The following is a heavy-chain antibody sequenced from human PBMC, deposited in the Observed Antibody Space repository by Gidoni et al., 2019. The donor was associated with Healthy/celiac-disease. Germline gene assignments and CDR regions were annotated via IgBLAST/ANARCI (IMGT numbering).Heavy chain of an antibody. CDR2: ISSSSSTI. J-gene: IGHJ4*02. V-gene: IGHV3-48*01. CDR3: ARGSYDTQYYFDY. CDR1: GFTFSSYS. Sequence: EVQLVESGGGLVQPGGSLILSCAASGFTFSSYSMNWVRQAPGKGLEWVSYISSSSSTIYYADSVKGRFTISRDNAKNSLYLQMNSLRAEDTAVYYCARGSYDTQYYFDYWGQGTLVTVSS. D-gene: IGHD3-22*01.